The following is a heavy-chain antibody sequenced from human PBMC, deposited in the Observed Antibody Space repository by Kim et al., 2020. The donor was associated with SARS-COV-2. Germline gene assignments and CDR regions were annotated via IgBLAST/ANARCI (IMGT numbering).Heavy chain of an antibody. CDR1: GYTFTGYY. CDR2: INPNSGDT. D-gene: IGHD3-22*01. J-gene: IGHJ5*02. CDR3: ARRASITMIVVVYNWFDH. Sequence: ASVKVSCKASGYTFTGYYMHWVRQAPGQGLECMGWINPNSGDTNYAQKFQGRFTMTRDTSISTAYMELSRLRSDDTAVYYCARRASITMIVVVYNWFDHWGQGNLVTVS. V-gene: IGHV1-2*02.